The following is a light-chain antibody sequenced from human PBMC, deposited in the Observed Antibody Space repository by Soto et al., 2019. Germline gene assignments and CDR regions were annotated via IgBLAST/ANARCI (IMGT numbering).Light chain of an antibody. Sequence: QSVLTQPPSVSAAPGRKVTISCSGSSSNIGNNYVSWYQQFPGTAPQLLIYDNNKRPSGIPDRLSGSKSGTSATLGITGLQTGDEADYYCGTWDSSLSAWVFGGGTKVTV. J-gene: IGLJ3*02. CDR3: GTWDSSLSAWV. CDR1: SSNIGNNY. CDR2: DNN. V-gene: IGLV1-51*01.